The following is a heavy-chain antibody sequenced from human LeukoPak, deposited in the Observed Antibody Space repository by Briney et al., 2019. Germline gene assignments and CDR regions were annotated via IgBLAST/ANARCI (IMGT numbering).Heavy chain of an antibody. J-gene: IGHJ5*02. CDR2: IYYSGST. CDR3: ARVWGSLRYWFDP. Sequence: PSETLSLTCTVSGGSISSSSYYWGWIRQPPGKGLEWIGSIYYSGSTYYNPSLESRVTISVDTSKNQFSLKLSSVTAADTAVYYCARVWGSLRYWFDPWGQGTLVTVSS. D-gene: IGHD3-16*01. V-gene: IGHV4-39*07. CDR1: GGSISSSSYY.